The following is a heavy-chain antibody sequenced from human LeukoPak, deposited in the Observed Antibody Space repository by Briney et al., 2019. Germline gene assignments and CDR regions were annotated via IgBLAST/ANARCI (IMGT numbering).Heavy chain of an antibody. CDR2: INHSGST. CDR3: AVTEMATSHFDY. Sequence: SETLSLTCAVYGGSFSGYYWSWIRQPPGKGLEWIGEINHSGSTNYNPSLKSRVTISVDTSKNHFSLKLSSVTAADTAVYYCAVTEMATSHFDYWGQGTLVTVSS. CDR1: GGSFSGYY. D-gene: IGHD5-24*01. V-gene: IGHV4-34*01. J-gene: IGHJ4*02.